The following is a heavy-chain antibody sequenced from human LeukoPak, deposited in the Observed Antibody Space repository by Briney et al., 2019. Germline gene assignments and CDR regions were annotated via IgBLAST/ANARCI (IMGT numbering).Heavy chain of an antibody. J-gene: IGHJ4*02. CDR2: ISGSGGST. CDR3: AKDHYDSSGYYDFDY. CDR1: GFTFSSYA. Sequence: GGSLRLSCAASGFTFSSYAMSWVRQAPGKGLEWVSAISGSGGSTYYADSVKGRLTISRDNSKNTLYLQMNSLRAEDTAVYYCAKDHYDSSGYYDFDYWGQGTLVTVSS. D-gene: IGHD3-22*01. V-gene: IGHV3-23*01.